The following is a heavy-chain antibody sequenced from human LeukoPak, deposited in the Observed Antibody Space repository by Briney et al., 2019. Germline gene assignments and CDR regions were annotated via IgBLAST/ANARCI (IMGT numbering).Heavy chain of an antibody. D-gene: IGHD4-17*01. CDR2: IIPIFGTA. V-gene: IGHV1-69*05. Sequence: ASVKVSCKASGGTFSSYAISWVRQAPGQGLEWMGGIIPIFGTANYAQKFQGRVTITTDESTSTAYMELSSLRSEDTAVYYCARSRSHPDYDNYYYYMDVWGKGTTVTVSS. CDR1: GGTFSSYA. CDR3: ARSRSHPDYDNYYYYMDV. J-gene: IGHJ6*03.